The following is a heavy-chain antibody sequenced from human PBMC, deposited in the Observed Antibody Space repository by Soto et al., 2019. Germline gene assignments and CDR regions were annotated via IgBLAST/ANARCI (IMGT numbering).Heavy chain of an antibody. CDR3: ARAQFRAAATRYYYYMDV. CDR1: GDSVSSNSAA. Sequence: SQTLSLTCAISGDSVSSNSAAWNWIRQSPSRGLEWLGRTYYRSKWYNDYAVSVKSRITINPDTSKNQFSLQLNSVTPEDTAVYYCARAQFRAAATRYYYYMDVWGKGTTVTVSS. V-gene: IGHV6-1*01. CDR2: TYYRSKWYN. D-gene: IGHD6-13*01. J-gene: IGHJ6*03.